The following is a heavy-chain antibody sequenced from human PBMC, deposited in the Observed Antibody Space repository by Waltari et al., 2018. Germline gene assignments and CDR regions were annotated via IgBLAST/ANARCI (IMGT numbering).Heavy chain of an antibody. J-gene: IGHJ2*01. CDR1: GVRFRGYA. CDR2: SSGSDGRT. V-gene: IGHV3-23*04. CDR3: AKDLGGYSGSHWYFDV. Sequence: EVQLVESGGGSVQRGGSLRLSGAASGVRFRGYAMSWVGQAPGKGVEWLSRSSGSDGRTKYSDSAKGRFTISRDNSKDTLFLQMNSLGVDDAAVYYCAKDLGGYSGSHWYFDVWGRGTLVTVSS. D-gene: IGHD1-26*01.